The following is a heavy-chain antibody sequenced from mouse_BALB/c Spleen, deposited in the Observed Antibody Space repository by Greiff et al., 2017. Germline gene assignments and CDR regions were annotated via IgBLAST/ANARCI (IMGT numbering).Heavy chain of an antibody. Sequence: EVQGVESGGGLVKPGGSLKLSCAASGFTFSSYAMSWVRQTPEKRLEWVASISSGGSTYYPDSVKGRFTISRDNARNILYLQMSSLRSEDTAMYYCARGYDGYWYFDVWGAGTTVTVSS. CDR2: ISSGGST. CDR1: GFTFSSYA. V-gene: IGHV5-6-5*01. D-gene: IGHD2-3*01. J-gene: IGHJ1*01. CDR3: ARGYDGYWYFDV.